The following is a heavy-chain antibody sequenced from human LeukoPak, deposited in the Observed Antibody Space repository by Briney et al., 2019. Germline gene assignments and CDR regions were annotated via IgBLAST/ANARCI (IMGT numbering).Heavy chain of an antibody. CDR2: LSGDGVTT. J-gene: IGHJ6*02. CDR1: GFTFSDYS. V-gene: IGHV3-23*01. Sequence: GGSLRLSCAASGFTFSDYSMNWVRQAPGKGLEWVSRLSGDGVTTHSVDSVKGRFTISRDNSKNTLYLQMNSLRAEDTAIYYCAKDYRNYASGYGMDVWGQGTTVTVSS. CDR3: AKDYRNYASGYGMDV. D-gene: IGHD3-10*01.